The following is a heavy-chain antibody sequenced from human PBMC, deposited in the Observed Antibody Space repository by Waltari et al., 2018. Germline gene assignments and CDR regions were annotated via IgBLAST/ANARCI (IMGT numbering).Heavy chain of an antibody. D-gene: IGHD6-13*01. CDR2: ISWDGGDR. V-gene: IGHV3-43*01. Sequence: EVRLVESGGVGVQPGGSLSLSCAGSGFTFGDFTMHWVRQAPGKGLEWVSYISWDGGDRFYADSVKGRFTISRDNTKNSLYLQMNSLRTDDTALYYCARDDHGQQLAYWGQGTLVTVSS. CDR3: ARDDHGQQLAY. CDR1: GFTFGDFT. J-gene: IGHJ1*01.